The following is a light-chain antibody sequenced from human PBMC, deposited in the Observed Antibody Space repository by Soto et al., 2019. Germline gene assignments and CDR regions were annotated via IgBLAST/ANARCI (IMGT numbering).Light chain of an antibody. V-gene: IGKV4-1*01. CDR3: QQYYNTPLT. CDR1: QSVLYSSNNKNY. J-gene: IGKJ4*01. Sequence: DIVMTQSPDSLAVSLGERATINCKSSQSVLYSSNNKNYLAWYQQKPGQSPKLLIYWASTRESGVPDRFSGSGSGTDFTLTISSLQAEDGAVYYCQQYYNTPLTFGGGTKVEIK. CDR2: WAS.